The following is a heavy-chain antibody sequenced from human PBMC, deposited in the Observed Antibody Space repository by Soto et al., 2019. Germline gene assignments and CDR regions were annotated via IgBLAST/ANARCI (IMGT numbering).Heavy chain of an antibody. CDR3: ASGGDWKFDS. J-gene: IGHJ4*02. CDR1: GDSITSDKW. Sequence: QVQLQESGPGLVKPSGTLSLTCAAAGDSITSDKWWRWVRQPPGKWLEWIGEIHHRKWPNCSPSLHSRITMSVEKSRNQFSLTVSSMTAADTAVYYCASGGDWKFDSWGQGSLVTVSS. CDR2: IHHRKWP. D-gene: IGHD2-21*02. V-gene: IGHV4-4*02.